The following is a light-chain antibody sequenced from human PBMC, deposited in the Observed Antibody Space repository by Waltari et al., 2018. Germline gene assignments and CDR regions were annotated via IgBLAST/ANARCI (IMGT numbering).Light chain of an antibody. CDR1: QSISNW. CDR2: KAS. CDR3: QLYNSYSYT. J-gene: IGKJ2*01. V-gene: IGKV1-5*03. Sequence: DIQMTQSPSTLSASAGDRVTITCRASQSISNWLAWYQQRPGKAPKLLIYKASSLESGVPSRFSGSGSGTEFTLTITSLQPDDFATYYCQLYNSYSYTFGQGTKLEIK.